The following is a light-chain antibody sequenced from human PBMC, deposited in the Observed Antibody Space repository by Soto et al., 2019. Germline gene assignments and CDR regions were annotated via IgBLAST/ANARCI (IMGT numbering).Light chain of an antibody. CDR1: QSINRG. V-gene: IGKV1-5*01. CDR3: QQYSSFKT. J-gene: IGKJ1*01. Sequence: DIQMTQAPSTLSASVGDRVTITCRAGQSINRGLAWYQQKAGKAPKVLIYDASSLESGVPSRFSGSGSGTEFTLTINSLQPDDFATYYCQQYSSFKTFGQGTRVEI. CDR2: DAS.